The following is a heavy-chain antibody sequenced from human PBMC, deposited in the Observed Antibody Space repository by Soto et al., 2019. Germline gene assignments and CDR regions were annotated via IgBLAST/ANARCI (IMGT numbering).Heavy chain of an antibody. Sequence: SVKVSCKASGGTFSSYAISWVRQAPGQGLEWTGGIIPIFGTANYAQKFQGRVTITADKSTSTAYMELSSLRSEDTAVYYCARDLGGAGLAYLVVGTQDAFDIWGQGTMVTVSS. V-gene: IGHV1-69*06. J-gene: IGHJ3*02. CDR1: GGTFSSYA. D-gene: IGHD3-3*02. CDR3: ARDLGGAGLAYLVVGTQDAFDI. CDR2: IIPIFGTA.